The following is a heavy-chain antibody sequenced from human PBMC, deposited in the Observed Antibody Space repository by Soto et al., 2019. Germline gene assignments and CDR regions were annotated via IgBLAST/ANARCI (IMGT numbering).Heavy chain of an antibody. D-gene: IGHD3-3*01. CDR3: AWSGFHWLDS. Sequence: LRLSCAASGITFSDAWMGWVRQAPGKGLEWVGRIQANANGGTTHYAAPVKGRFSISRDDSKNTVYLQMNSLKIEDTAVYYCAWSGFHWLDSWGHGALVTVSS. J-gene: IGHJ5*01. CDR1: GITFSDAW. V-gene: IGHV3-15*01. CDR2: IQANANGGTT.